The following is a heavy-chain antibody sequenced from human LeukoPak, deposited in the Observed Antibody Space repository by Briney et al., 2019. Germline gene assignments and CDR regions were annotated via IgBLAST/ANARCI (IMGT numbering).Heavy chain of an antibody. CDR2: IRNDGSEK. CDR3: ARDLGTNDAFDI. CDR1: GFTFSNSW. D-gene: IGHD7-27*01. J-gene: IGHJ3*02. V-gene: IGHV3-7*03. Sequence: GGSLRLSCVASGFTFSNSWMSWVRQAPGKGLEWVANIRNDGSEKYYVDSVKGRFTISRDNSKNTVYLQMNSLRAEDTAVYFCARDLGTNDAFDIWGQGTMLTVSS.